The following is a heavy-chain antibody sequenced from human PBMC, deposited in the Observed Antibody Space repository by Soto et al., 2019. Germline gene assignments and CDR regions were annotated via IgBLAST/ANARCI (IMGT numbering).Heavy chain of an antibody. CDR2: IIPIFGTA. V-gene: IGHV1-69*13. CDR3: ARDRMWYCSSTSCSSEYYGMDV. CDR1: GGTFSSYA. D-gene: IGHD2-2*01. J-gene: IGHJ6*02. Sequence: ASVKVSCKASGGTFSSYAISWVRQAPGQGLEWMGGIIPIFGTANYAQKFQGRVTITADESTSTAYMELSSLRSEDTAVYYCARDRMWYCSSTSCSSEYYGMDVWGQGATVTVS.